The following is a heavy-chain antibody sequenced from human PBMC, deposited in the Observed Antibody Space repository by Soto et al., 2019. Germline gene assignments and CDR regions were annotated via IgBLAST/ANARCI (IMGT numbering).Heavy chain of an antibody. CDR2: IIPMLTVT. CDR1: GGTFSTYT. J-gene: IGHJ3*01. D-gene: IGHD2-2*01. V-gene: IGHV1-69*02. CDR3: SIGSWSAETFDV. Sequence: QVHLVQSGAEVKKPGSSVKVSCKAAGGTFSTYTLIWVRQAPGQGLEWMGRIIPMLTVTNSAQKFQGRVTLTADKSTNTAFMELTSLRSDDTGVYYCSIGSWSAETFDVWGQGTMVTVSS.